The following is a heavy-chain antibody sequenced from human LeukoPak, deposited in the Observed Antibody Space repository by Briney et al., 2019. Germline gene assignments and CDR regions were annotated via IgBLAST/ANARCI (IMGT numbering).Heavy chain of an antibody. Sequence: PGRSLRLSCAASGFTSSSYGMHWVRQAPGKGLEWVAVIWYDGSNKYYADSVKGRFTISRDNSKNTLYLQMNSLRAEDTAVYYCARSLGGYGPFDYWGQGTLVTVSS. D-gene: IGHD3-16*01. CDR1: GFTSSSYG. J-gene: IGHJ4*02. CDR3: ARSLGGYGPFDY. CDR2: IWYDGSNK. V-gene: IGHV3-33*01.